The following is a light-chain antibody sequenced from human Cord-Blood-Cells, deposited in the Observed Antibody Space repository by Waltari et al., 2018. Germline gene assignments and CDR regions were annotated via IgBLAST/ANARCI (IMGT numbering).Light chain of an antibody. V-gene: IGKV3-15*01. CDR1: QSVSSN. Sequence: EIVMTQSPATLSVSPGARATLSCRARQSVSSNLAWYQQKPGQAPRLLIYGASTRATGIPARFSGSGSGTEFTLTISSLQSEDFAVYYCQQYNNWPPYTFGQGTKLEIK. CDR2: GAS. J-gene: IGKJ2*01. CDR3: QQYNNWPPYT.